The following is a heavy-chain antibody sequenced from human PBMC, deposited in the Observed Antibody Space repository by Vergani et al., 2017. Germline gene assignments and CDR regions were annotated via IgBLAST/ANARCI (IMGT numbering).Heavy chain of an antibody. V-gene: IGHV1-24*01. CDR3: ATGGRYCSSTSCPKGDYYGMDV. CDR2: FDPEDGET. CDR1: GYTLTELS. Sequence: QVQLVQSGAEVKKPGASVKVSCKVSGYTLTELSMHWVRPAPGKGLEWMGGFDPEDGETIYAQKFQGRVTMTEDTSTDTAYMELSSLRSEDTAVYYCATGGRYCSSTSCPKGDYYGMDVWGQGTTVTVSS. D-gene: IGHD2-2*01. J-gene: IGHJ6*02.